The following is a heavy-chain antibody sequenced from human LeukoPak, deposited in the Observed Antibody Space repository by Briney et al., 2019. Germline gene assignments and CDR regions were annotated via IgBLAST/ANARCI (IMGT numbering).Heavy chain of an antibody. Sequence: GGSLRLSCAASGFTFSNYRMNWVRQAPGKGLEWLSYISSGSTFRYHADSVKGRFSISRDNAKNSLSLQMNSLRAEDTAVYYCARGRLTHWAPLDIWGQGTMVTVSS. CDR3: ARGRLTHWAPLDI. D-gene: IGHD7-27*01. J-gene: IGHJ3*02. CDR1: GFTFSNYR. V-gene: IGHV3-48*01. CDR2: ISSGSTFR.